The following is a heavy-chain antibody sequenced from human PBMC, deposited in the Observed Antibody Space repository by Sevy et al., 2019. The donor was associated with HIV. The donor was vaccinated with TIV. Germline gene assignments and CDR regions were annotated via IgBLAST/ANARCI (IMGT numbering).Heavy chain of an antibody. D-gene: IGHD1-1*01. Sequence: GGSLRLSCQASGSGLSHYYMHWVRQAPGKGLEWVSHINTDGLITTYADSVKGRFTISRDNAKNTVYLHMNGLRAEDAAVYFCSRGSTGTSRWWGQGTLVTVSS. J-gene: IGHJ4*02. CDR3: SRGSTGTSRW. V-gene: IGHV3-74*01. CDR1: GSGLSHYY. CDR2: INTDGLIT.